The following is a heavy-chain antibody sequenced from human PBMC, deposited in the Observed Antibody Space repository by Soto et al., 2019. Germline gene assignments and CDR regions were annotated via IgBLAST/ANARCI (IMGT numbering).Heavy chain of an antibody. J-gene: IGHJ4*02. CDR3: ARDVGFESKIPDY. CDR1: GFTFSSYG. D-gene: IGHD3-10*01. V-gene: IGHV3-33*01. CDR2: IWYDGSNK. Sequence: PGGSLRLSCAASGFTFSSYGMHWVRQAPGKGLEWVAVIWYDGSNKYYADSVKGRFTISRDNSKNTLYLQMNSLRAEDTAVYYCARDVGFESKIPDYWGQGTLVTVSS.